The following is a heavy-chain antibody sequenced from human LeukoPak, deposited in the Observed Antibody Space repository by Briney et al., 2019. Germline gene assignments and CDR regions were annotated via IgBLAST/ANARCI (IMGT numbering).Heavy chain of an antibody. Sequence: GRSLRLSCAASGFTFSNYGMHWVRQAPGKGLEWVAVIWYDGSNKYYADSVKGRFTISRDNSKNTLYLQMNSLRAEDTAVYYCARDAIRSGIAAAGDFDYWGQGTLVTVSS. CDR2: IWYDGSNK. CDR1: GFTFSNYG. J-gene: IGHJ4*02. D-gene: IGHD6-13*01. CDR3: ARDAIRSGIAAAGDFDY. V-gene: IGHV3-33*01.